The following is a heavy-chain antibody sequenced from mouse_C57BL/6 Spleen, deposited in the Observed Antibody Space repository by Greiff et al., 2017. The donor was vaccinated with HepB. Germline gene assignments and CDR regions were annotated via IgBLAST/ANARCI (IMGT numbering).Heavy chain of an antibody. CDR1: GFSLTSYG. CDR2: IWSGGST. J-gene: IGHJ4*01. V-gene: IGHV2-4*01. CDR3: AKNTDGYPPLMDY. Sequence: VQLQQSGPGLVQPSQSLSITCTVSGFSLTSYGVHWVRQPPGKGLEWLGVIWSGGSTDYNAAFISSLSISKDNSNSQVFFKMNSLQADDTAIYYCAKNTDGYPPLMDYWGQGTSVTVSS. D-gene: IGHD2-3*01.